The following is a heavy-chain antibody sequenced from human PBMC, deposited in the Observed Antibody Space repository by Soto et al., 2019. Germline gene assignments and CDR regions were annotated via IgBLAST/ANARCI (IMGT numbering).Heavy chain of an antibody. J-gene: IGHJ3*02. CDR3: ARDANVLRYFDWLLPGGAFDI. CDR1: GFTFSSYW. V-gene: IGHV3-7*01. Sequence: GGSLRLSCAASGFTFSSYWMSWVRQAPWKGLEWVANIKQDGGEKNYVDSVKGRFTISRDNAKKSLYLQMNSLRAEDTAVYYCARDANVLRYFDWLLPGGAFDIWGQGTMVTVSS. D-gene: IGHD3-9*01. CDR2: IKQDGGEK.